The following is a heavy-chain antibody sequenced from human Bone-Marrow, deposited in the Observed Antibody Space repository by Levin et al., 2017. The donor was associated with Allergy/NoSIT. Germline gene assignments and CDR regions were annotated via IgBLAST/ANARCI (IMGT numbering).Heavy chain of an antibody. D-gene: IGHD5-12*01. CDR2: INTNTGNP. CDR1: GYTFTSYA. Sequence: RASVKVSCKASGYTFTSYAMNWVRQAPGQGLEWMGWINTNTGNPTYAQGFTGRFVFSLDTSVSTAYLQISSLKAEDTAVYYCARGYSGYGAGAFDIWGQGTMVTVSS. J-gene: IGHJ3*02. V-gene: IGHV7-4-1*02. CDR3: ARGYSGYGAGAFDI.